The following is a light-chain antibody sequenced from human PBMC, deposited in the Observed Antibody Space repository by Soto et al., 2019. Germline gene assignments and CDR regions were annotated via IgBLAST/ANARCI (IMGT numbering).Light chain of an antibody. CDR2: WAA. CDR3: QQYYSTPT. J-gene: IGKJ4*01. V-gene: IGKV4-1*01. CDR1: QRVLYSSNNKNY. Sequence: DIVMTQSPDSLAVSLGERATINCKSSQRVLYSSNNKNYLAWYQQKPGQPPKLLIYWAATRESGVPDRFSGSGSWTDFTLTISSLQAEDVAVYYCQQYYSTPTFGGGTKVEIK.